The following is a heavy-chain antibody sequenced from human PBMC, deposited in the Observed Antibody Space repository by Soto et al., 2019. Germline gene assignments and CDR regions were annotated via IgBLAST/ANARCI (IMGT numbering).Heavy chain of an antibody. Sequence: EVQLLVSGGGLVQPGGSLRLSCSTSGFTFSTYAMNWVRQAPGKGLEWVSALSGSGGTTYYADSVRGRFTISRDNSTNTLFLQMSSLRAADTALYYCAKQRAGYGSGSDTFYFDFWGQGTLVTVSS. V-gene: IGHV3-23*01. J-gene: IGHJ4*02. D-gene: IGHD3-10*01. CDR3: AKQRAGYGSGSDTFYFDF. CDR1: GFTFSTYA. CDR2: LSGSGGTT.